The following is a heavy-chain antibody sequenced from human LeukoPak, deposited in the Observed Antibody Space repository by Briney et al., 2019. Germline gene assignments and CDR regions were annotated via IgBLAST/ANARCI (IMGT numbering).Heavy chain of an antibody. CDR1: GGSFSGYY. J-gene: IGHJ6*03. Sequence: PSETLSLTCAVYGGSFSGYYWSWIRQPPGKGLEWIGEINHSGSTNYNPSLKSRVTISVDTSKNQFSLNVSSVTAADTAVYYCARGRGHYSGRYSVMVYMDVWGKGTTVTVSS. V-gene: IGHV4-34*01. CDR2: INHSGST. CDR3: ARGRGHYSGRYSVMVYMDV. D-gene: IGHD1-26*01.